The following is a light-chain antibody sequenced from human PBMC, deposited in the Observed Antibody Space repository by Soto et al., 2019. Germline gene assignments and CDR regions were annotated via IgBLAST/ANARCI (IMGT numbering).Light chain of an antibody. CDR3: LFSYSGAVL. J-gene: IGLJ2*01. CDR2: DTS. Sequence: QAVVTQEPSLTVSPGGTVTLTCGSSTGAVTSGHYPYWFQQKPGQAPRTLIYDTSNKHSWTPARFSGSLLGGKAALTLSGAQPEDEADYYCLFSYSGAVLFGGGSKVTVL. V-gene: IGLV7-46*01. CDR1: TGAVTSGHY.